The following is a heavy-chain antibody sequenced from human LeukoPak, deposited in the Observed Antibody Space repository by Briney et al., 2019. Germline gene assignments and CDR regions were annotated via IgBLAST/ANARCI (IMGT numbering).Heavy chain of an antibody. J-gene: IGHJ4*02. CDR2: INAGNGKT. V-gene: IGHV1-3*01. D-gene: IGHD2-2*01. CDR3: ARGVWSSHNKEYFLDY. Sequence: ASVKVSCKTSGYTFDIYAMNWVRQAPGQRPEWMGWINAGNGKTKYSQSFQGRVTITRDTSVSTAYMELSSLRSEDTAVYYCARGVWSSHNKEYFLDYWGQGTLVTVSS. CDR1: GYTFDIYA.